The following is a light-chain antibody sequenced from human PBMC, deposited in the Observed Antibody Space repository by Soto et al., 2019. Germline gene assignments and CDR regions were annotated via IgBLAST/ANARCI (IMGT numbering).Light chain of an antibody. V-gene: IGLV2-14*01. Sequence: QSVLTQPASVSGSPGQSITISCIGTSSDVGGYNYVSWYQHRPGKAPKLMIYDVSYRPSGVSNRFSGSKSGNTASLTISGLQAEDEADYYCSSYTSSNTYVFGPGTKVTVL. CDR1: SSDVGGYNY. CDR2: DVS. CDR3: SSYTSSNTYV. J-gene: IGLJ1*01.